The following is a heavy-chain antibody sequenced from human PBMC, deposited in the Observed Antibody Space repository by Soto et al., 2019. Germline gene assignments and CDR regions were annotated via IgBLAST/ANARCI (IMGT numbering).Heavy chain of an antibody. CDR3: AKGYRSGFDY. J-gene: IGHJ4*02. Sequence: EVQLVEAGGGLVPPGGSLRLSCAASGFTFSIYAMRWVRQAPGKGLEWVSGFSGSGGSTYYADSVKGRFTISRDNSKNTLYLQMNSLRAEDTAVYYCAKGYRSGFDYWGQGTLVTVSS. V-gene: IGHV3-23*04. D-gene: IGHD2-15*01. CDR1: GFTFSIYA. CDR2: FSGSGGST.